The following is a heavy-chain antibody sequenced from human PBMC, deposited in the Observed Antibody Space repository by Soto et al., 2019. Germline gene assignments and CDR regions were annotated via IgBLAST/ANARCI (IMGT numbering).Heavy chain of an antibody. V-gene: IGHV1-2*04. J-gene: IGHJ6*02. Sequence: ASVKVSCKASGGTFSSYTISWVRQAPGQGLEWMGWINPNSGGTNYAQKFQGWVTMTRDTSISTAYMELSRLRSDDTAVYYCARAVRDSSGIYYYGMDVWGQGTTVTVSS. CDR2: INPNSGGT. CDR3: ARAVRDSSGIYYYGMDV. CDR1: GGTFSSYT. D-gene: IGHD6-25*01.